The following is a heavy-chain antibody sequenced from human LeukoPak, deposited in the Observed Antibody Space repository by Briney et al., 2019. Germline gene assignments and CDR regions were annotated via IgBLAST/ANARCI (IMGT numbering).Heavy chain of an antibody. V-gene: IGHV3-21*01. CDR2: ISSSSSYI. J-gene: IGHJ3*02. D-gene: IGHD4-17*01. CDR1: GFTFSIYS. Sequence: GGSLRLSCAASGFTFSIYSMNWVRQAPGKGLEWVSSISSSSSYIYYADSVKGRFTISRDNAKNSLYLQMNSLRAEDTAVYYCARDLRDYGDYVVGAFDIWGQGTMVTVSS. CDR3: ARDLRDYGDYVVGAFDI.